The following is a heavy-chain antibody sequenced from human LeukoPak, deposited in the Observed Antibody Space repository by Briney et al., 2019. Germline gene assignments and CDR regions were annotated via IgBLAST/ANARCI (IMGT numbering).Heavy chain of an antibody. J-gene: IGHJ5*02. CDR1: GFTFSTYG. D-gene: IGHD2-2*02. V-gene: IGHV3-30*18. CDR2: ISYDGSNE. CDR3: AKVKVAGAISWLDR. Sequence: GGSLRLSCAASGFTFSTYGMHWVRQAPGKGLEWVAVISYDGSNEYYADSVKGRFTISRDNSKNTLYLQMNSLRAEDTAVYYCAKVKVAGAISWLDRWGQGTLVTVSS.